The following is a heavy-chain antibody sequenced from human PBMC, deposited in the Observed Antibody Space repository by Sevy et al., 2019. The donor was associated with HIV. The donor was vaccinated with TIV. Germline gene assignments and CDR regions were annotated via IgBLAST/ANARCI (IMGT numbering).Heavy chain of an antibody. V-gene: IGHV3-30*04. D-gene: IGHD2-8*01. CDR1: GFTFVDHA. CDR2: FSFVGGNK. J-gene: IGHJ4*02. Sequence: GGSLRLSCAASGFTFVDHAFHWVRRAPGKGLEWVAFFSFVGGNKRFAESVKGRFTISRDDSKNTVYLQMTSLRPEDTAVYYCARDHCTDGACFRSGYFDYWGQGTLVTVSS. CDR3: ARDHCTDGACFRSGYFDY.